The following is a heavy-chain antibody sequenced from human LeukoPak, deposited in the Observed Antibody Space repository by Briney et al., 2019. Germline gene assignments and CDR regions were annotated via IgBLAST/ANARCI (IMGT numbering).Heavy chain of an antibody. Sequence: SETLSLICTVSGYSISSDHYWGWIRQPPGKGLEWIGSIFHSGSAYYNPSLESRVTISVDTSNNQFSLKLTSVTAADTAVYYCAREGTREWETDYWGQGTLVTVSS. J-gene: IGHJ4*02. D-gene: IGHD1-26*01. CDR1: GYSISSDHY. CDR3: AREGTREWETDY. CDR2: IFHSGSA. V-gene: IGHV4-38-2*02.